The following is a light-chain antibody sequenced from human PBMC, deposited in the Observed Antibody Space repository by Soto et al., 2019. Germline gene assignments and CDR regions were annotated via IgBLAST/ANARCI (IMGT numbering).Light chain of an antibody. V-gene: IGLV2-8*01. J-gene: IGLJ1*01. CDR1: KNDIGVYDF. CDR3: KSYAGSNTYV. Sequence: QSVLTQPPSASGSPGQSVTISCTGTKNDIGVYDFVSWYQHHPGKAPRLIIYEVVQRPSGVTDRFSGSKSGNTASLTVSGLQAADEADYFCKSYAGSNTYVFGSGTQLTVL. CDR2: EVV.